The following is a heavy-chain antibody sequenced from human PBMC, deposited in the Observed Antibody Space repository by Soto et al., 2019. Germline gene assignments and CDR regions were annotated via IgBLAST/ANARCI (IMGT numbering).Heavy chain of an antibody. J-gene: IGHJ4*02. V-gene: IGHV4-30-4*01. D-gene: IGHD4-17*01. CDR2: IYFSGST. CDR1: GGSISSGNYY. Sequence: SETLSLTCTVSGGSISSGNYYWSWIRQPPGKVLEWIGYIYFSGSTYYNPSLKSRVTISVDTSKNQFSLKLSSVTAADTAVYYCARVATVTMGCDYWGQGTLVTVSS. CDR3: ARVATVTMGCDY.